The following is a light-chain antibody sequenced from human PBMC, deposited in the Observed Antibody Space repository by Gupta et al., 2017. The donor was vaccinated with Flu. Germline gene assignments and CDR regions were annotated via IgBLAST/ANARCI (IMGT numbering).Light chain of an antibody. Sequence: PATLSLSPGERATISCRASQSVSSYLAWYQQKLGQAPRLLIYDASNRATGIPARFSGSGSGTDFTLTISSLEPEDFAVYYCQQRSNWPITFGQGTRLEIK. CDR1: QSVSSY. V-gene: IGKV3-11*01. CDR3: QQRSNWPIT. J-gene: IGKJ5*01. CDR2: DAS.